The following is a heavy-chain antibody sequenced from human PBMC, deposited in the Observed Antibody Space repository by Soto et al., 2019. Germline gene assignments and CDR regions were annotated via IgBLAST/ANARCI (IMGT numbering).Heavy chain of an antibody. Sequence: EVQLVESGGGLVQPGRSLRLSCVTSGFTFDNCAMHWVRQAPGKGLEWVASIIWNSGTIDYADSVKGRFTISRDNAKNSLYLQMNSLRTEDTAVYYCAKDSGSAWYEKFDSWGQGTLVTVSS. CDR1: GFTFDNCA. D-gene: IGHD6-19*01. V-gene: IGHV3-9*01. CDR2: IIWNSGTI. CDR3: AKDSGSAWYEKFDS. J-gene: IGHJ4*02.